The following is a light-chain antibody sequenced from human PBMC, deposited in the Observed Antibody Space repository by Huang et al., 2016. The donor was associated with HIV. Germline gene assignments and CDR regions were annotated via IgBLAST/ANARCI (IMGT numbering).Light chain of an antibody. CDR3: QQTYTTPWT. V-gene: IGKV1-39*01. Sequence: DIQMTQSPSSLSASVGGRVSISCRASQSISAYLNWYQQRPGKPPKILIYDASRLQSGVSSRFSCSVSGTDFTLTISSLQPEDFATYYCQQTYTTPWTFGHGTKVEIK. CDR1: QSISAY. CDR2: DAS. J-gene: IGKJ1*01.